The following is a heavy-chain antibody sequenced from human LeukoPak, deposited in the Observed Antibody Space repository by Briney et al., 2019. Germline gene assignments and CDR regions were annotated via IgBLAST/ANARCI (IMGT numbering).Heavy chain of an antibody. CDR1: GGTFSIYA. J-gene: IGHJ6*03. CDR2: IIPIFGTA. V-gene: IGHV1-69*06. Sequence: SVKVSCKASGGTFSIYAISWVRQAPGQGLEWMGRIIPIFGTANYAQKFQGRVTITADKSTSTAYMELSSLRSEDTAVYYCARGVSGYCSGGSCYYYYYMDVWGKGTTVTVSS. D-gene: IGHD2-15*01. CDR3: ARGVSGYCSGGSCYYYYYMDV.